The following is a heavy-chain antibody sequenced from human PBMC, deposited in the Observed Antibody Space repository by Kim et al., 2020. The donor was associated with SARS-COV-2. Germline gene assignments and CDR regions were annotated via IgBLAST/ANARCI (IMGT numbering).Heavy chain of an antibody. D-gene: IGHD1-26*01. Sequence: ASVKVSCKASGYTFTSYWIHWVRQAPGQGLEWMGMINPSTTNTRYAQSFQGRVTTTSDTSTSTATMELSSLTSEDTAVYYCARAWDHNFDFWGQGTLVTV. CDR3: ARAWDHNFDF. CDR1: GYTFTSYW. J-gene: IGHJ4*02. V-gene: IGHV1-46*01. CDR2: INPSTTNT.